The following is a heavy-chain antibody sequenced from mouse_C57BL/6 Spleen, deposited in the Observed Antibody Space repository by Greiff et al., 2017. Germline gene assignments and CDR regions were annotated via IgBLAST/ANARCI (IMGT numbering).Heavy chain of an antibody. J-gene: IGHJ4*01. CDR3: AIYYDYYYAMDY. V-gene: IGHV3-6*01. D-gene: IGHD2-4*01. Sequence: EVKLQESGPGLVKPSQSLSLTCSVTGYSITSGYYWNWIRQFPGNKLEWMGYISYDGSNNYNPSLKNRISITRDTSKNQFFLKLNSVTTEDTATYYCAIYYDYYYAMDYWGQGTSVTVSS. CDR1: GYSITSGYY. CDR2: ISYDGSN.